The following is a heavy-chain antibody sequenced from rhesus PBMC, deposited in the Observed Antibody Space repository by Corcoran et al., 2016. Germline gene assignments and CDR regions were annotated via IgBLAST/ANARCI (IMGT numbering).Heavy chain of an antibody. CDR1: GGSISSNS. CDR2: LNGSGSST. CDR3: ARHKNCTGSGCYELDY. V-gene: IGHV4-169*01. Sequence: QLQLQESGPGLVKPSETLSVTCAVSGGSISSNSWSWIRQPPGKGLDWIGRLNGSGSSTKDNPSLKSRVTLSVDTSKNQVSLKLSSVTAADTAVYYCARHKNCTGSGCYELDYWGQGVLVTVSS. J-gene: IGHJ4*01. D-gene: IGHD2-21*01.